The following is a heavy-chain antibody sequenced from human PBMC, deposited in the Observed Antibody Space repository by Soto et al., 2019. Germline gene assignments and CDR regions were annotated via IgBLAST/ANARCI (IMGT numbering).Heavy chain of an antibody. D-gene: IGHD2-2*02. CDR2: ISPSGGTI. V-gene: IGHV3-11*01. CDR1: GFTFSDYF. Sequence: QVQLVESGGGLVKPGGSVRLSCAASGFTFSDYFMSWIRQAPGKGLEWVSSISPSGGTIYYADSVRGRFTISRDNAKNSLYLRVNSLRAEDTAVYYCARTFLSIVVPPAAIKFDPWGQGTLVTVSS. CDR3: ARTFLSIVVPPAAIKFDP. J-gene: IGHJ5*02.